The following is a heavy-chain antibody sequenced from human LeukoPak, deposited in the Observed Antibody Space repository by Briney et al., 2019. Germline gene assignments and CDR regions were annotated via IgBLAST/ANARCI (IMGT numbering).Heavy chain of an antibody. CDR1: GDSINSSNYY. V-gene: IGHV4-39*01. CDR2: IYYSGST. Sequence: SETLSLTCTVSGDSINSSNYYWGWIRQPPGKGLEWIGSIYYSGSTYYNPSLKSRVTISVDTSKNQFSLKLSSVTAADTAVYYCARGKGRITMVRGVSYGYWFDPWGQGTLVTVSS. CDR3: ARGKGRITMVRGVSYGYWFDP. J-gene: IGHJ5*02. D-gene: IGHD3-10*01.